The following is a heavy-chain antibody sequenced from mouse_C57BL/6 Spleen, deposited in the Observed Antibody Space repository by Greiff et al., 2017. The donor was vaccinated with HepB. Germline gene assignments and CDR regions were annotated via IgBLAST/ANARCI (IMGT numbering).Heavy chain of an antibody. CDR1: GYTFTSYW. Sequence: QVQLQQPGAELVMPGASVKLSCKASGYTFTSYWMHWVKQRPGQGLEWIGEIDPSDSYTNYNQKFKGKSTLTVDKSSSTAYMKLSSLTSEDSAVYYCARPYDYGDYWYFDVWGTGTTVTVSS. J-gene: IGHJ1*03. CDR3: ARPYDYGDYWYFDV. CDR2: IDPSDSYT. D-gene: IGHD2-4*01. V-gene: IGHV1-69*01.